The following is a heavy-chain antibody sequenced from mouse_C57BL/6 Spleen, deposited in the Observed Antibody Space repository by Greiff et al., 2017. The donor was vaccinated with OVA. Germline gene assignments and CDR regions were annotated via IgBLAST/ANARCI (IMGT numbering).Heavy chain of an antibody. V-gene: IGHV1-61*01. CDR2: IYPSDSET. Sequence: QVQLQQPGAELVRPGSSVKLSCKASGYTFTSYWMDWVKQRPGQGLEWIGNIYPSDSETHYNQKFKDKATLTVDKSSSTAYMQLSSLTSEDSAVYYCARLQTAQSWFAYWGQGTLVTVSA. CDR3: ARLQTAQSWFAY. D-gene: IGHD3-2*02. J-gene: IGHJ3*01. CDR1: GYTFTSYW.